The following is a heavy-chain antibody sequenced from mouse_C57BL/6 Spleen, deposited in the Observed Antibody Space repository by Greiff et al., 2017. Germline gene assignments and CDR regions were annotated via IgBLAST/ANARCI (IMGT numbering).Heavy chain of an antibody. V-gene: IGHV1-59*01. Sequence: QVQLQQPGAELVRPGTSVKLSCKASGYTFTSYWMHWVKQRPGQGLEWIGVIDPSDSYTNYNQKFKGKATLTVDTSSSTAYMQLSSLTSEDSAVYYCAHDYDIAYWGQGTLVTVSA. D-gene: IGHD2-4*01. CDR2: IDPSDSYT. J-gene: IGHJ3*01. CDR1: GYTFTSYW. CDR3: AHDYDIAY.